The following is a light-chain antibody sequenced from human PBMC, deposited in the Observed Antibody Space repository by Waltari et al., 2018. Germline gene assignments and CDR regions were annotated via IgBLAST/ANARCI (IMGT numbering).Light chain of an antibody. Sequence: IVMTQSPLSLPVTPGEPASISCRSSRSLRHLKGYNYVDWYLQKPGQSPKLLIYLGSSRASGVPGRCSGSGSGTDFTLLIRRVEADDVGVYYCMQARQTPFTFGQGTKLEI. CDR3: MQARQTPFT. CDR2: LGS. CDR1: RSLRHLKGYNY. V-gene: IGKV2-28*01. J-gene: IGKJ2*01.